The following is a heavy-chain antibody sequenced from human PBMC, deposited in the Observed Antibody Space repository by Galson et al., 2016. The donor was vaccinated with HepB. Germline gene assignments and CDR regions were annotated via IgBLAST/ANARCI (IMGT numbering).Heavy chain of an antibody. CDR1: GDSLSPYS. V-gene: IGHV4-59*01. CDR2: LYYTGST. CDR3: ARNLDMGLAPFDY. D-gene: IGHD2-8*02. Sequence: SETLSLTCAVSGDSLSPYSWSWIRHPPGKGLEWIGHLYYTGSTTYNPSLKSRVSMSVDTSRNQFSLKLRSVTAADTAVYYCARNLDMGLAPFDYWGQGTLITVSS. J-gene: IGHJ4*02.